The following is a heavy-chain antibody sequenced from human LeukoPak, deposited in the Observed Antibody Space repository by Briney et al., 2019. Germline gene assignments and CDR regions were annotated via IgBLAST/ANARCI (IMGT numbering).Heavy chain of an antibody. J-gene: IGHJ4*02. Sequence: GGSLRLSCAASGFTFSSYSMNWVRQAPGKGLEWVSSISSSSSYIYYADSVKGRFTISRDNAKNSLYLQMNGLRAEDTAVYYCARAWHQSPFDYWGQGTLVTVSS. CDR2: ISSSSSYI. V-gene: IGHV3-21*01. CDR3: ARAWHQSPFDY. CDR1: GFTFSSYS.